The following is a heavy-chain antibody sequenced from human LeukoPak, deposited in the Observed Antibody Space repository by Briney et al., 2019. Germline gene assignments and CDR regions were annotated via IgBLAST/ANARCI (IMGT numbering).Heavy chain of an antibody. CDR3: AKDEGSSWLFDY. V-gene: IGHV3-30*18. J-gene: IGHJ4*02. CDR1: GVTFSNYR. CDR2: ISYDGSNK. D-gene: IGHD6-13*01. Sequence: GRSLRLSCAASGVTFSNYRMHRVRQAPGKGLECVAVISYDGSNKYYADSVKGRFTISRDNSKNTLYLQMNSLRAEDTAVYYCAKDEGSSWLFDYWGQGTLVTVSS.